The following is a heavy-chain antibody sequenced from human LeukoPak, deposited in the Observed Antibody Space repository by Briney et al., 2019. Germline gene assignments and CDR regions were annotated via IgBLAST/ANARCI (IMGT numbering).Heavy chain of an antibody. CDR3: ARTHDYESSGYYGFEY. D-gene: IGHD3-22*01. V-gene: IGHV4-31*03. CDR1: GGSIRSDGYY. Sequence: PSETLSLTCTVSGGSIRSDGYYWSWIRQHPGKGLEWIGYIYYSGSTYYNPSLKSRVTISVDTSKNQFSLKLSSVTAADTAVYYCARTHDYESSGYYGFEYWGQGTLVTVSS. J-gene: IGHJ4*02. CDR2: IYYSGST.